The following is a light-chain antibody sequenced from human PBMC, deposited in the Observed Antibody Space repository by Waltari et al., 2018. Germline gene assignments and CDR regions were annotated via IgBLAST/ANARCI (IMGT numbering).Light chain of an antibody. J-gene: IGKJ4*01. CDR3: QQYDISPLT. V-gene: IGKV3-20*01. Sequence: EIVLTQSPGTLSLSPGEGATLSCRTSQTLRTTYLAWYQQKPDQPHNPLIYGTFSRATGIPDRFTGSGSGTDFSLTISSLEPEDFATYYCQQYDISPLTFGGGTKVEI. CDR1: QTLRTTY. CDR2: GTF.